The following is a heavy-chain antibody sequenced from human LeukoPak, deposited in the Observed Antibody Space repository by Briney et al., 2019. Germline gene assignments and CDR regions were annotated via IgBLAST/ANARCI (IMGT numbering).Heavy chain of an antibody. CDR3: ARSEAYYYMDV. Sequence: GGSLRLSCAASGFTFSDYYMSWIRQAPGKGLEWVSYISSSGSTIYYADSVKGRFTISRDNAENSLYLQMNSLRAEDTAVYYCARSEAYYYMDVWGKGTTVTVSS. CDR1: GFTFSDYY. V-gene: IGHV3-11*01. J-gene: IGHJ6*03. CDR2: ISSSGSTI.